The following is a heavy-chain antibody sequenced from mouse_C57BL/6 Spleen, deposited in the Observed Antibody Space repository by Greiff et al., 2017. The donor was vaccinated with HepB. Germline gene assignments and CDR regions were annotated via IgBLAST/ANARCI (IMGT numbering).Heavy chain of an antibody. CDR3: AREILRAMDY. V-gene: IGHV5-4*01. Sequence: EVKVVESGGGLVKPGGSLKLSCAASGFTFSSYAMSWVRQTPEKRLEWVATISDGGSYTYYPDNVKGRFTISRDNAKNNLYLQMSHLKSEDTAMYYCAREILRAMDYWGQGTSVTVSS. CDR1: GFTFSSYA. J-gene: IGHJ4*01. D-gene: IGHD1-1*01. CDR2: ISDGGSYT.